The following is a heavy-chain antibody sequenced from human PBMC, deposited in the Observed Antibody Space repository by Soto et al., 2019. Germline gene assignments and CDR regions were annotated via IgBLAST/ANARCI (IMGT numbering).Heavy chain of an antibody. CDR1: GGSISRSTYY. Sequence: SETLSLTCTVSGGSISRSTYYWGWIRQPPGKGLEWIGSIYYSGSTYYRPSLKSRVTISVDTSKNQFSLKLSSVTAADTAVYYCARQVPAAIRLGWFDPWGQGTLVTVPQ. V-gene: IGHV4-39*01. D-gene: IGHD2-2*02. CDR3: ARQVPAAIRLGWFDP. J-gene: IGHJ5*02. CDR2: IYYSGST.